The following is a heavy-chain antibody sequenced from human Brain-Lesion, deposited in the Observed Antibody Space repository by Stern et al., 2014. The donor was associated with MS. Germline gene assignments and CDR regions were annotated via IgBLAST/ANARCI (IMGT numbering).Heavy chain of an antibody. J-gene: IGHJ3*02. CDR3: ARTYSSGWYGGHAFDI. D-gene: IGHD6-19*01. V-gene: IGHV5-51*01. Sequence: EMQLVESGAEVKKPGESLKISCKGSGYRFDNYWIGWVRQKPGKGLEWMGIIYTADSDTRDSPSLQGQVTISADKSISTVYLQWSSLKASDTAMYYCARTYSSGWYGGHAFDIWGQGTMVTVSS. CDR2: IYTADSDT. CDR1: GYRFDNYW.